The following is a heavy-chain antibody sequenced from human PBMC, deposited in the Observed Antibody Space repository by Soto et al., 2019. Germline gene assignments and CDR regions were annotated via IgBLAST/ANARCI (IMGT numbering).Heavy chain of an antibody. V-gene: IGHV3-74*01. J-gene: IGHJ6*02. CDR1: GFTFSSYW. CDR3: ARAPGYYYYGMDV. Sequence: GGSLRLSCAASGFTFSSYWIHWVRQAPGKGLVWVSRINSDGSSTSYADSVKGRFTISRDNAKNTLYLQMNSLRAEDTAVYYCARAPGYYYYGMDVWGQGTTVTVSS. CDR2: INSDGSST.